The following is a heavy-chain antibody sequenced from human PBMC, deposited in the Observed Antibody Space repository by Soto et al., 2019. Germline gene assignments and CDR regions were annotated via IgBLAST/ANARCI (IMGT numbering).Heavy chain of an antibody. D-gene: IGHD1-7*01. V-gene: IGHV4-59*01. Sequence: SETLSLTCTVSGGSISSYYWSWIRQPPGKGLEWIGYIYYSGSTNYNPSLKSRVTISVDTSKNQFSLKLSSVTAADTAVYYCAREVTGTFIDYWGQGTPVTVSS. CDR2: IYYSGST. CDR3: AREVTGTFIDY. CDR1: GGSISSYY. J-gene: IGHJ4*02.